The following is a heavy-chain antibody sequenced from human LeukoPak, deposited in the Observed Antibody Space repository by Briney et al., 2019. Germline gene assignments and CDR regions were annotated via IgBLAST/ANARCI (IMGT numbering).Heavy chain of an antibody. J-gene: IGHJ4*02. CDR3: ARAEQQLVPYYFDY. CDR1: GFTFSSYA. V-gene: IGHV3-30-3*01. D-gene: IGHD6-13*01. Sequence: GGSLRLSCAASGFTFSSYAMHWVRQAPGKGLEGVAVISYDGSNKYYADSVKGRFTISRDNSKNTLYLQMNSLRAEDTAVYYCARAEQQLVPYYFDYWGQGTLVTVSS. CDR2: ISYDGSNK.